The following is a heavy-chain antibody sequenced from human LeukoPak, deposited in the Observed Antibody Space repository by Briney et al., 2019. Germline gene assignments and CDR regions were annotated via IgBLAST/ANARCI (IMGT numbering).Heavy chain of an antibody. V-gene: IGHV4-34*01. CDR1: GGSFSGYY. CDR2: INHSGST. Sequence: SETLSLTCAVYGGSFSGYYWSWIRQPPGKGLEWIGEINHSGSTNYNPSFKSRVTISVDTSKNQFSLKLSSVTAADTAVYYCARASSRGYFDYWGQGTLVTVSS. D-gene: IGHD3-10*01. CDR3: ARASSRGYFDY. J-gene: IGHJ4*02.